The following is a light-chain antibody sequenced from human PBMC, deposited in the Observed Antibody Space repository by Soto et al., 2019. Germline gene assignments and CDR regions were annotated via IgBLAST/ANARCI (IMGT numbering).Light chain of an antibody. CDR2: AAS. V-gene: IGKV1-39*01. J-gene: IGKJ1*01. Sequence: DIQMTQSPSCLSASIGDSVTITCRASQTIIGYLNWYQQKPGKAPKLXIYAASSLQSGVPSRFSGSGSGTDFTLTISGLQPDDFSAYYCQQYNSYSPWTFGPGTKVDIK. CDR1: QTIIGY. CDR3: QQYNSYSPWT.